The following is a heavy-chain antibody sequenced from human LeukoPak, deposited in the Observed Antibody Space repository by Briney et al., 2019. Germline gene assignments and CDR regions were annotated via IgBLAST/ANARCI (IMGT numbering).Heavy chain of an antibody. CDR3: ARDRAHYYDGSGLDAFDI. D-gene: IGHD3-22*01. CDR1: GGTFSSYA. J-gene: IGHJ3*02. V-gene: IGHV1-69*05. CDR2: IIPIFGTA. Sequence: SVKVSCKASGGTFSSYAISWVRQAPGQGLEWMGRIIPIFGTANYAQKFQGRVTITTDESTSTAYMELSSLRSEDTAVYYCARDRAHYYDGSGLDAFDIWGQGTMVTVSS.